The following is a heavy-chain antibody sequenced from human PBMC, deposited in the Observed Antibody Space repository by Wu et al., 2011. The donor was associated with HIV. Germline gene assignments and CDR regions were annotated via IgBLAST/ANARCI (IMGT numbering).Heavy chain of an antibody. V-gene: IGHV1-18*01. D-gene: IGHD2-21*01. J-gene: IGHJ4*02. Sequence: QVQLVQSGAEVKKPGASVKVSCKTSGYTFTNYGITWVRQAPGQGLEWMGWIGAYNGTTNYAQKFQGRVTITADKSTTTAYMELRSLRSEDTAVYYCARDFGGDEDSWGQGTLVTVSS. CDR3: ARDFGGDEDS. CDR2: IGAYNGTT. CDR1: GYTFTNYG.